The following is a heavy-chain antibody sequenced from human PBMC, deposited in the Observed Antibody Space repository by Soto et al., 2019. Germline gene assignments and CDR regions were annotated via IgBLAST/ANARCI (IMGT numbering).Heavy chain of an antibody. CDR2: MSYDGSSR. Sequence: GGSLRLSCEASGFTFSSYGMHWVRQAPGKGLEWVAVMSYDGSSRHYADSVKGRFTISRDNSNNTLYLQMNSLRAEDTAVHYCAAGRSSYDFWSGYEGGNNWFDPWGQGTLVTVSS. J-gene: IGHJ5*02. CDR1: GFTFSSYG. CDR3: AAGRSSYDFWSGYEGGNNWFDP. V-gene: IGHV3-30*03. D-gene: IGHD3-3*01.